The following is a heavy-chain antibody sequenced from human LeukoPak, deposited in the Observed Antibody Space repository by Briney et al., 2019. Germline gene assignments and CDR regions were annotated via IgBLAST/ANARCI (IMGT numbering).Heavy chain of an antibody. CDR1: GYTFTSYY. J-gene: IGHJ4*02. Sequence: ASVKASCKASGYTFTSYYMHWVRQAPGQGLEWMGIINPSGGSTSYAQKFQGRVTMTRDTSTSTVYMELSSLRSEDTAEYYCARDMTTDFDYWGQGTLVTVSS. CDR2: INPSGGST. CDR3: ARDMTTDFDY. D-gene: IGHD4-17*01. V-gene: IGHV1-46*01.